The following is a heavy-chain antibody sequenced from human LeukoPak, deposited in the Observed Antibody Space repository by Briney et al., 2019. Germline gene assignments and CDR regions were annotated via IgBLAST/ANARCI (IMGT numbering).Heavy chain of an antibody. CDR2: MNPNSGNT. D-gene: IGHD2-2*01. V-gene: IGHV1-8*01. CDR3: ARDSYPYQLLTYYYYYYGMDV. CDR1: GYTFTSYD. J-gene: IGHJ6*02. Sequence: ASVKVSCKASGYTFTSYDINWVRQATGQGLEWMGWMNPNSGNTGYAQKFQGRVTMTRNTSISTAYMELSSLRSEDTAVYYCARDSYPYQLLTYYYYYYGMDVWGQGTTVTASS.